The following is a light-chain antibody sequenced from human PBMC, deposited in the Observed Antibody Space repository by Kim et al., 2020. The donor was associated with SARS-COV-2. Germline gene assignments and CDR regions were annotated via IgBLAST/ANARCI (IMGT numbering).Light chain of an antibody. V-gene: IGLV3-21*04. CDR1: NIGSKS. CDR2: YDS. CDR3: QVWDSSSDHRV. J-gene: IGLJ3*02. Sequence: APGKTARITCGGNNIGSKSVHWYQQKPGQSPVLVIYYDSDRPSGIPERFSGSNSGNTATLTISRVEAGDEADYYCQVWDSSSDHRVFGGGTKLTVL.